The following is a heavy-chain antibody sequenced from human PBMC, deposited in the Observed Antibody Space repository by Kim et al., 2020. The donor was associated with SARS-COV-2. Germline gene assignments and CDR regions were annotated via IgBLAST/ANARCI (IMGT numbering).Heavy chain of an antibody. Sequence: GGSLRLSCGASGFTFSSYSMNWVRQAPGKGLEWVSSISSSSSYIYYADSVKGRFTISRDNAKNSLYLQMNSLRAEDTAVYYCARAIAARQRSYFFDLWGRGTLVTVSS. CDR1: GFTFSSYS. D-gene: IGHD6-6*01. CDR3: ARAIAARQRSYFFDL. J-gene: IGHJ2*01. V-gene: IGHV3-21*01. CDR2: ISSSSSYI.